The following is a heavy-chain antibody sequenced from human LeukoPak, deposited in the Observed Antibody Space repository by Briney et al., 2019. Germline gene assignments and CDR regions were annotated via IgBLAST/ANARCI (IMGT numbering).Heavy chain of an antibody. J-gene: IGHJ4*02. CDR2: IYYSGST. D-gene: IGHD6-13*01. V-gene: IGHV4-59*01. CDR3: ARDQGSSWFDN. Sequence: PSETLSLTCTASGCSISSYYWSWIRQPPGKGLEWIGYIYYSGSTNYNPSLKSRVTITEDTSKNQYPLKLSSVTAAATAVYYCARDQGSSWFDNWGQGTLVTVSS. CDR1: GCSISSYY.